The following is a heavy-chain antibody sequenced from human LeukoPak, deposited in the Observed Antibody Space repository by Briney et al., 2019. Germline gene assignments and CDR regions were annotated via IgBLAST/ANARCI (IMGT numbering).Heavy chain of an antibody. J-gene: IGHJ4*02. CDR2: INHSGGT. CDR3: ARGYSSGCTN. V-gene: IGHV4-34*01. CDR1: GGSFSGYY. Sequence: SETLSLTCAVYGGSFSGYYWSWIRQPPGKGLEWIGEINHSGGTNYNPSLKSRVTISVDTSKTQFSLKLSSVTAADTAVYYCARGYSSGCTNWGQGTLVTVSS. D-gene: IGHD6-19*01.